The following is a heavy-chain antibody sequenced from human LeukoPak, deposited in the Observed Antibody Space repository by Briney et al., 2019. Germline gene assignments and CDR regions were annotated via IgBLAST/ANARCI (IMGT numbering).Heavy chain of an antibody. CDR1: GFTFDDYG. Sequence: GGSLRLSCAASGFTFDDYGMSWVRHAPGKGLEWVSGINWNGGSTGYADSVKGRFTISRDNAKNSLYLQMNSLRAEDTALYHCARVTDYYDSSASFDYWGQGTLVTVSS. CDR2: INWNGGST. D-gene: IGHD3-22*01. V-gene: IGHV3-20*01. J-gene: IGHJ4*02. CDR3: ARVTDYYDSSASFDY.